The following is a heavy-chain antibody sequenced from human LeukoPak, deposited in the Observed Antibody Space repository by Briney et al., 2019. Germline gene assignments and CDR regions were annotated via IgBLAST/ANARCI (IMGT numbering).Heavy chain of an antibody. D-gene: IGHD2-15*01. J-gene: IGHJ4*02. Sequence: GASVKVSCKASGGTFSSYAISWVRQAPGQGLEWMGGIIPIFGTANYAQKFQGRVTITADESTSTAYMELSSLRSEDTAVYYCARDRYCSGGSCYIYFDYWGKGTLVTVSS. CDR2: IIPIFGTA. CDR3: ARDRYCSGGSCYIYFDY. CDR1: GGTFSSYA. V-gene: IGHV1-69*13.